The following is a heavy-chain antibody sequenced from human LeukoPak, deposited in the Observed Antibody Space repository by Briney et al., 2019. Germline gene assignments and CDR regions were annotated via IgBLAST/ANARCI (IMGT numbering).Heavy chain of an antibody. J-gene: IGHJ4*02. CDR2: IYSGGTT. CDR1: GFTVSSNY. CDR3: ARDHDDYVWGSYRLY. V-gene: IGHV3-66*01. D-gene: IGHD3-16*02. Sequence: PGGSLRLSCAASGFTVSSNYMSWVRQAPGKGLEWVSVIYSGGTTYYADSVKGRFTISRDNSKNTLYFQMNSLRAEDTAVYYCARDHDDYVWGSYRLYWGQGTLVTVSS.